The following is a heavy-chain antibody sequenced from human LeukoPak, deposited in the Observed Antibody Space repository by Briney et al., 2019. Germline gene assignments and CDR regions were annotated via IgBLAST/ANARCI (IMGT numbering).Heavy chain of an antibody. D-gene: IGHD2-15*01. CDR2: ISGSGGST. J-gene: IGHJ3*02. V-gene: IGHV3-23*01. Sequence: GGSLRLSCAASGFTFSSYAMSWVRQAPGKGLEWVSAISGSGGSTYYADSVKGRFTISRDNSKNTLYLQMNSLRAEDTAVYYCAKWYCSGGSCWDAFDIWGQGTMVTVSS. CDR3: AKWYCSGGSCWDAFDI. CDR1: GFTFSSYA.